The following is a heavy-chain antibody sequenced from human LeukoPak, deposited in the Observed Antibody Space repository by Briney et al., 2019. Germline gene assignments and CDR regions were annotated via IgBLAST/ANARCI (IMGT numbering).Heavy chain of an antibody. V-gene: IGHV3-9*01. CDR2: ISWNSGSI. Sequence: GGSLRLSCAASGFTFDDYAMHWVRQAPGKGLEWVSGISWNSGSIGYADSVKGRFTISRDNAKNSLYLQMNSLRAEDTALYYCAKDRLGNYYGSGSYYDYWGQGTLVTVSS. CDR3: AKDRLGNYYGSGSYYDY. CDR1: GFTFDDYA. D-gene: IGHD3-10*01. J-gene: IGHJ4*02.